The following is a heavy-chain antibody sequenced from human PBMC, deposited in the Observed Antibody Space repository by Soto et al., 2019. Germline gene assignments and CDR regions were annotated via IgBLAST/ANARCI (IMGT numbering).Heavy chain of an antibody. CDR2: IYYSGST. J-gene: IGHJ4*02. CDR1: GGSISSGGYY. V-gene: IGHV4-31*03. Sequence: QVQLQESGPGLVKPSQTLSLTCTVSGGSISSGGYYWSWIRQHPGKGLEWIGYIYYSGSTYYNPSLKSRVTISVDTSRNQCSLKLSSVTAADTAVYYCARDSRRYSSSSGYFDYWGQGTLVTVSS. CDR3: ARDSRRYSSSSGYFDY. D-gene: IGHD6-6*01.